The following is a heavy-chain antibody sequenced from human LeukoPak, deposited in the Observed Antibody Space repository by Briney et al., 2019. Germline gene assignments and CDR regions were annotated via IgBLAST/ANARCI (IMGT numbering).Heavy chain of an antibody. J-gene: IGHJ4*02. CDR1: GFTFSSYG. V-gene: IGHV3-30*03. CDR2: IAYDGSDK. CDR3: ASVLDY. Sequence: GGSLRLSCSASGFTFSSYGMSWVRQAPGKGLEWVAVIAYDGSDKYYADSVRGRFTISRDNSKNTVYLQMNNLKTEDTAIYYCASVLDYWGQGILVTVSS.